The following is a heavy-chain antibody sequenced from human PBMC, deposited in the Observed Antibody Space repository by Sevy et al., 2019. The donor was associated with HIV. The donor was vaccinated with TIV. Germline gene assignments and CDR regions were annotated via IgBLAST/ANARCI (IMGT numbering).Heavy chain of an antibody. V-gene: IGHV1-18*01. J-gene: IGHJ3*02. CDR2: ISAYNGNT. D-gene: IGHD3-22*01. CDR1: GYTFTSYG. CDR3: ARARITMIVVVITIDAFDI. Sequence: ASMKVSCKASGYTFTSYGISWVRQAPGQGLEWMGWISAYNGNTNYAQKLQGRVTMTTDTSTSTAYMELRSLRSDDTAVYYCARARITMIVVVITIDAFDIWGQGTMVTVSS.